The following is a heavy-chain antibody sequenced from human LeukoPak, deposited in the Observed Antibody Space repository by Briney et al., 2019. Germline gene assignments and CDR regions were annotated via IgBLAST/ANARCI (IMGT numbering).Heavy chain of an antibody. CDR3: ARTCSTTSCYVIY. Sequence: ASVKVSCKASGYSFTVYYFHWVRQAPGQGLEWMGWINPNSGDTNYAQKFQGRVTMTRDTSISTAYMELSRLGADDTAVYYCARTCSTTSCYVIYWGQGTLVTVSS. CDR1: GYSFTVYY. CDR2: INPNSGDT. J-gene: IGHJ4*02. D-gene: IGHD2-2*01. V-gene: IGHV1-2*02.